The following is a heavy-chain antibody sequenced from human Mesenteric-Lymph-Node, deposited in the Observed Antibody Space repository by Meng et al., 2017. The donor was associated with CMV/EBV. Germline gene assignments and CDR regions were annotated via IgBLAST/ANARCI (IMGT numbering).Heavy chain of an antibody. V-gene: IGHV3-23*01. Sequence: GGSLRLSCAASGLTFYTYAMTWVRQAPQKGLEWVSAISSDGGTTYYADSVKGRFTISRDNSRNTLYLQMNTLRAEDTAVYYCASPGYCRGTNCDGVAYGLDVWGQGTTVTVSS. J-gene: IGHJ6*02. CDR2: ISSDGGTT. CDR1: GLTFYTYA. D-gene: IGHD2-2*01. CDR3: ASPGYCRGTNCDGVAYGLDV.